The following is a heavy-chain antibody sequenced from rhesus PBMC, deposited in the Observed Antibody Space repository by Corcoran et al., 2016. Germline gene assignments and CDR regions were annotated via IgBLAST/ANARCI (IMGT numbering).Heavy chain of an antibody. J-gene: IGHJ1*01. V-gene: IGHV3S5*01. CDR3: AKDWVDCSGIYCYAEYFEF. Sequence: EVQLVESGGGLVQPGGSLRLSCAASGFTFSSYGMSWVRQAPGKGLDWVSYIINCCGSTYYADSVKGRFTISRDNSKKTLSLQMNSLRAEDTAVYYCAKDWVDCSGIYCYAEYFEFWGQGALVTVSS. CDR2: YIINCCGST. D-gene: IGHD2-27*01. CDR1: GFTFSSYG.